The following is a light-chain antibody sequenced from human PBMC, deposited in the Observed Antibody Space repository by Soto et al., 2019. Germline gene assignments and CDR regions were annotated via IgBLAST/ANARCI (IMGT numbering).Light chain of an antibody. J-gene: IGKJ1*01. CDR1: QSVRSDY. CDR2: GAS. V-gene: IGKV3-20*01. CDR3: QQYGSSPRT. Sequence: EIVVTQSAGTLSLSPGERATLSCRASQSVRSDYLAWYQQKPGQAPRLHIYGASTRATGIPDRFTGSGSGTDFTLTISRLEPEDFAVYYCQQYGSSPRTFGQGTKVDIK.